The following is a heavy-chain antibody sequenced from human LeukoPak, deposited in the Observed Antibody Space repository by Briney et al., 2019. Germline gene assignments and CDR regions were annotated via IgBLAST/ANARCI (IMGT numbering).Heavy chain of an antibody. CDR2: IIPIFGTA. CDR3: ASSNDPIYYYYYMDV. Sequence: GASVKVSCKASGGTFSSYAISWVRQAPGQGLEWMGGIIPIFGTANYAQKFQGRVTITTDESTSTAYMELSSLRSEDTAVYYCASSNDPIYYYYYMDVWGKGTTVTVSS. V-gene: IGHV1-69*05. J-gene: IGHJ6*03. CDR1: GGTFSSYA.